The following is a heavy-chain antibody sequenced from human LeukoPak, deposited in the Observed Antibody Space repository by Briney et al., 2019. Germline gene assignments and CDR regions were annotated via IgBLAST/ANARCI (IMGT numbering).Heavy chain of an antibody. D-gene: IGHD5-18*01. V-gene: IGHV4-59*01. J-gene: IGHJ4*02. CDR1: GGSISSYY. CDR2: IYYSGNT. Sequence: SETLSLTCTVSGGSISSYYWSWIRQPPGKGLEWIGYIYYSGNTKYNPSLKSRVTISVDTSKNQFSLRLSSVTAADTAVYYCARGALDTKTRFDYWGQGILVTVSS. CDR3: ARGALDTKTRFDY.